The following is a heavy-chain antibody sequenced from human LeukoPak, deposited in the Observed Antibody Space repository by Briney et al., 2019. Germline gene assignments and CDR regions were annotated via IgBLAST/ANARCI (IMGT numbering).Heavy chain of an antibody. Sequence: GASVKVSCKASGYTFTGCYMHWVRQAPGQGLEWMGWINPNSGGTNYAQKFQGRVTMTRDTSISTAYMELSRLRSDDTAVYYCATLGPYYYDSSGYYYPFDYWGQGTLVTVSS. CDR1: GYTFTGCY. CDR2: INPNSGGT. CDR3: ATLGPYYYDSSGYYYPFDY. D-gene: IGHD3-22*01. V-gene: IGHV1-2*02. J-gene: IGHJ4*02.